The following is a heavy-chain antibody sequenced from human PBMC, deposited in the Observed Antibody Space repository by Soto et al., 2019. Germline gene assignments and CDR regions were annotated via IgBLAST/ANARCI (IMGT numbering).Heavy chain of an antibody. D-gene: IGHD3-3*01. CDR2: ISAYNGNT. CDR3: ARVRATIFGEVIMWEDNWFDP. CDR1: GYTFTSYG. J-gene: IGHJ5*02. Sequence: ASVKVSCKASGYTFTSYGISWVRQAPGQGLEWMGWISAYNGNTNYAQKLQGRVTMTTDTSTSTAYMELRSLRSDDTAVYYCARVRATIFGEVIMWEDNWFDPWDQGTQVTVSS. V-gene: IGHV1-18*01.